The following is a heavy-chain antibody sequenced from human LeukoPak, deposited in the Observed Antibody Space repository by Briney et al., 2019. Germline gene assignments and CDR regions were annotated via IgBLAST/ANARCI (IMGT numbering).Heavy chain of an antibody. D-gene: IGHD3-22*01. Sequence: GESLKISFKGSGYRFTSYWIGWVRPRPGKGLEWMGIIYPGESDTRYSPSFQGQVTISADKSISTAYLQWSSLKASDTAMYYCARHLHYDIVKDAFDIWGQGTMVTVSS. CDR2: IYPGESDT. J-gene: IGHJ3*02. CDR3: ARHLHYDIVKDAFDI. V-gene: IGHV5-51*01. CDR1: GYRFTSYW.